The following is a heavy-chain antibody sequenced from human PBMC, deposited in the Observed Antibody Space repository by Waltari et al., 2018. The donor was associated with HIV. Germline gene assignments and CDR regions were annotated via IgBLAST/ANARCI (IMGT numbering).Heavy chain of an antibody. CDR1: GFTFGIYW. CDR3: ARDGSFGYGADY. D-gene: IGHD3-22*01. V-gene: IGHV3-7*01. Sequence: EVQLVESGGGLVQPGGSLRLSCAAAGFTFGIYWMSWVRQAPGKGLEWVANIKEDGSEKYYVDSVKGRFTISRDSAKNSLYLQMNSLRAEDTAVYFCARDGSFGYGADYWGRGTLVTVSS. J-gene: IGHJ4*02. CDR2: IKEDGSEK.